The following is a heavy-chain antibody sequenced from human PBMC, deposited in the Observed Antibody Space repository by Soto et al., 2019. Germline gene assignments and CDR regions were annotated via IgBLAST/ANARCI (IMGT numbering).Heavy chain of an antibody. CDR2: IDWDDDK. CDR3: ARIDKGPPGSADAFDI. D-gene: IGHD3-10*01. CDR1: GFSLTTNKMS. Sequence: SGPTLVNPTQTLTLTCTFSGFSLTTNKMSVSWIRQPPGKALEWLARIDWDDDKFYNTSLKTRLTISKDTSKNQVLLTMTNMDPVDTATYYCARIDKGPPGSADAFDIWGQGTMVTVSS. V-gene: IGHV2-70*17. J-gene: IGHJ3*02.